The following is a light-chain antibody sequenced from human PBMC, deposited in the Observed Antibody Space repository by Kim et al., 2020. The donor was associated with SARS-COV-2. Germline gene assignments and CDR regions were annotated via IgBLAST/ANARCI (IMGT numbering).Light chain of an antibody. Sequence: VSPGQTANITSSGHELGDKYASWYQQRPGQSPVLVIYQDSERPSGISERFSGSNSGNTATLSISGTQAMDEAEYYCQAWDSSTAHVFGGGTKLTVL. CDR3: QAWDSSTAHV. CDR2: QDS. V-gene: IGLV3-1*01. CDR1: ELGDKY. J-gene: IGLJ2*01.